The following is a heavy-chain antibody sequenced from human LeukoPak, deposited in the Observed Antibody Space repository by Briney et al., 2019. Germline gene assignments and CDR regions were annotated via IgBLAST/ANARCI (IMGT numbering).Heavy chain of an antibody. CDR3: ARDGTREYSYGYPYYYYGMDV. CDR1: GFTVSSNY. CDR2: IYSGGST. D-gene: IGHD5-18*01. J-gene: IGHJ6*02. V-gene: IGHV3-53*01. Sequence: GGSLRLSCAASGFTVSSNYMSWVRQAPGKGLEWVSVIYSGGSTYCADSVKGRFTISRDNSKNTLYLQMNSLRAEDTAVYYCARDGTREYSYGYPYYYYGMDVWGQGTTVTVSS.